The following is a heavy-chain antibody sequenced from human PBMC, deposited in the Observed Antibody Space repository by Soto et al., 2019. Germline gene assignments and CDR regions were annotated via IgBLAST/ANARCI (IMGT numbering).Heavy chain of an antibody. D-gene: IGHD2-21*01. J-gene: IGHJ4*02. V-gene: IGHV1-69*06. CDR1: GYTFVTYA. CDR2: IIPMFPTT. CDR3: ARDGDSADYGY. Sequence: SVKVSCKASGYTFVTYAISWVRQAPGQGLEWMGGIIPMFPTTNYAQKFKGRLTINADKSTSTAYMEMSSLRSEDTAVYYCARDGDSADYGYWGQGTLVTVSS.